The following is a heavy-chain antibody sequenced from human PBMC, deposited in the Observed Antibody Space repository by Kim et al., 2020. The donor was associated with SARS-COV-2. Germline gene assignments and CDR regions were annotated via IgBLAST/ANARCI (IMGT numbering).Heavy chain of an antibody. Sequence: VKGRSTISRTNSKNPLYLQMTSLRAEDTAVYYCARDRAARWLRFGGLDYWGQGTLVTVSS. J-gene: IGHJ4*02. D-gene: IGHD5-12*01. CDR3: ARDRAARWLRFGGLDY. V-gene: IGHV3-30*01.